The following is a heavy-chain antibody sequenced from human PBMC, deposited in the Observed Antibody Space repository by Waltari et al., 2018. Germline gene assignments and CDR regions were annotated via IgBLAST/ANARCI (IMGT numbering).Heavy chain of an antibody. D-gene: IGHD6-19*01. CDR1: GGSISSGGYY. J-gene: IGHJ4*02. CDR2: IYHSGST. CDR3: ARDPVAGSFDY. V-gene: IGHV4-31*03. Sequence: QVQLQESGPGLVKPSQTLSLTGTVSGGSISSGGYYWSWIGQHPGKGLEWIGYIYHSGSTYYSPSLKSRVTISVDTSKNQFSLKLSSVTAADTAVYYCARDPVAGSFDYWGQGTLVIVSS.